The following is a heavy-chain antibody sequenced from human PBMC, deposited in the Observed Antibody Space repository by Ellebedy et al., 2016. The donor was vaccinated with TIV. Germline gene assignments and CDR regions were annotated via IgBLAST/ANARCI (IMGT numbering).Heavy chain of an antibody. CDR1: GFTFSSYA. CDR2: ISGCGAST. D-gene: IGHD2/OR15-2a*01. CDR3: AKGGGVLHNWFDP. J-gene: IGHJ5*02. V-gene: IGHV3-23*01. Sequence: PGGSLRLSCAASGFTFSSYAMSWVRQAPGKGLEWVSAISGCGASTYYADSVKGRFTISRDNSKNTLYLQMNSLRAEDTAVYYCAKGGGVLHNWFDPWGQGTLVTVSS.